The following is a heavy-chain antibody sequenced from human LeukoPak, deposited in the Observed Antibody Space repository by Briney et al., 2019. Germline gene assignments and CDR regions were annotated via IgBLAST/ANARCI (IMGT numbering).Heavy chain of an antibody. CDR1: GASVSSGSYY. CDR3: ARDSIPSSYWYFDL. CDR2: IYYSGST. V-gene: IGHV4-61*01. Sequence: SETLSLTCTVSGASVSSGSYYWGWIRQLPGKGLEWIGYIYYSGSTNYNPSLKSRVTISVDTSKNQFSLRLSSVTAADTAVYYCARDSIPSSYWYFDLWGRGTLVTVSS. J-gene: IGHJ2*01.